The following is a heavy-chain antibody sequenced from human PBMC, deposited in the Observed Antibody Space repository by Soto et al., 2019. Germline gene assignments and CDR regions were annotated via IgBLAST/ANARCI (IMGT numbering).Heavy chain of an antibody. J-gene: IGHJ5*02. V-gene: IGHV3-23*01. CDR2: ISGSGGST. Sequence: GGSLRLSCAASGFTFSSYAMSWVRQAPGKGLEWVSAISGSGGSTYYADSVKGRFTISRDNSKNTLYPQMNSLRAEDTAVYYCAKDGPYCSSTSCYYLWFDPWGQGTLVTVSS. CDR1: GFTFSSYA. CDR3: AKDGPYCSSTSCYYLWFDP. D-gene: IGHD2-2*01.